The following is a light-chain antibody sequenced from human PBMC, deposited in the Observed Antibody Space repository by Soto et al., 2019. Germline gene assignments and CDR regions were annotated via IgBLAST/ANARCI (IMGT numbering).Light chain of an antibody. CDR3: QQYDNLPYT. Sequence: DIQMTQSPSSLSASVGDRVTITCQANQDISNYLNWYQQKPGKAPKLLISDASNLKTGVPSKFSGSGSRTDFTFTISSLQAEDIATYYCQQYDNLPYTFGQGTKLEIK. V-gene: IGKV1-33*01. J-gene: IGKJ2*01. CDR1: QDISNY. CDR2: DAS.